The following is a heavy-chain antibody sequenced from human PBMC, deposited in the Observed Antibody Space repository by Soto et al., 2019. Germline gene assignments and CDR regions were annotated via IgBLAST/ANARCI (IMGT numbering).Heavy chain of an antibody. CDR3: ARESAGSHKNNWFDP. D-gene: IGHD3-10*01. CDR2: IYHSGST. J-gene: IGHJ5*02. V-gene: IGHV4-30-2*01. Sequence: SETLSLTCAVSGGSISSGDYSWSWIRQPPGKGLEWIGYIYHSGSTYYNPSLKSRVTMSVDTSRNQLLLQLNSVTAADTAVYYCARESAGSHKNNWFDPWGQGTLVTVSS. CDR1: GGSISSGDYS.